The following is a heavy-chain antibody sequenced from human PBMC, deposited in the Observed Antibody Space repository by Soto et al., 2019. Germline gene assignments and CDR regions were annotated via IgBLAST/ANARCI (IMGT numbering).Heavy chain of an antibody. D-gene: IGHD3-22*01. CDR2: IFHDGTA. J-gene: IGHJ4*02. CDR3: ARLVYDTPLNYLYFDF. CDR1: GVSSTSGNW. V-gene: IGHV4-4*01. Sequence: SPTYAVSGVSSTSGNWWTLVRQYPNRGLEYIGEIFHDGTANYYPSFERRVAISVDTSKNQFSLKLTSVTAADTAIHFCARLVYDTPLNYLYFDFWGQGTLVTVSS.